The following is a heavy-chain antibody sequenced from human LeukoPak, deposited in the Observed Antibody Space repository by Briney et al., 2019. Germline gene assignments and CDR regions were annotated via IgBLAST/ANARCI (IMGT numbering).Heavy chain of an antibody. CDR1: GFTFDDYA. Sequence: GGSLRLSCAASGFTFDDYAMHWVRQAPGKGLEWVSGISWNSGSIGYADSVKGRFTISRDNAKTSLYLQMHSLRAEDTALYYCPKADSSLLEWLADFDIWGQGTMVTVSS. D-gene: IGHD3-3*01. CDR3: PKADSSLLEWLADFDI. CDR2: ISWNSGSI. V-gene: IGHV3-9*01. J-gene: IGHJ3*02.